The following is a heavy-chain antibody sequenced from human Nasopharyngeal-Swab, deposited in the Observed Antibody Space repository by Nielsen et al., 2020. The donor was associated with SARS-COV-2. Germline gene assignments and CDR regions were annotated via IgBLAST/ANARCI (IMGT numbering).Heavy chain of an antibody. CDR2: IKSKTDGGTT. CDR3: TTEDIVVVVAGHEYFQH. V-gene: IGHV3-15*01. CDR1: GFTFSNAW. D-gene: IGHD2-15*01. J-gene: IGHJ1*01. Sequence: CAASGFTFSNAWMSWVRQAPGKGLEWVGRIKSKTDGGTTDYAAPVKGRFTISRDDSKNTLYLQMNSLKTEDTAVYYCTTEDIVVVVAGHEYFQHWGQGTLVTVSS.